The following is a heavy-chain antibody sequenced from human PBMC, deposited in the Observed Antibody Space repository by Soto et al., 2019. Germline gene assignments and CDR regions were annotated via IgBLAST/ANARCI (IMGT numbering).Heavy chain of an antibody. CDR2: IKQDVIEK. V-gene: IGHV3-7*05. J-gene: IGHJ4*02. Sequence: PAGSLRHSCAASGFTISNWWISWVRQAPGKGLEWVDNIKQDVIEKQYGDAVKGRFAISRDNAKKSVNLQLNSLRAEDTAVYYCARDRGYFGPVRPFEVWGQGT. D-gene: IGHD3-9*01. CDR1: GFTISNWW. CDR3: ARDRGYFGPVRPFEV.